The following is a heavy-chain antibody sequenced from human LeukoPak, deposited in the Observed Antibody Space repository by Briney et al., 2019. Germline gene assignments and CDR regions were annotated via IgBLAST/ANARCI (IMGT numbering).Heavy chain of an antibody. CDR1: GGSFSGYY. CDR3: ARRSGSQGWFDP. D-gene: IGHD1-26*01. J-gene: IGHJ5*02. Sequence: PSETLSLTCAVYGGSFSGYYWSWIRQPPGKGLEWIGEINHSGSTNYNPSLKSRVTISLDTSKNQFSLKLSSVTAADTAVYYCARRSGSQGWFDPWGQGTLVTVSS. V-gene: IGHV4-34*01. CDR2: INHSGST.